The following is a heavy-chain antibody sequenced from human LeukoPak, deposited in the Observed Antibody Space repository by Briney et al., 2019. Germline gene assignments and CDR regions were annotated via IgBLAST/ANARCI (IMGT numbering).Heavy chain of an antibody. V-gene: IGHV3-48*04. CDR1: GFTFSSYS. Sequence: GGSLRLSCAASGFTFSSYSMNWVRQAPGKGLEWVSYISSSSSTIYYADSVKGRFTISRDNAKNSLYLQMNSLRAEDTAVYYCARDSVAVFDYWGQGTLVTVSS. CDR2: ISSSSSTI. D-gene: IGHD2-15*01. CDR3: ARDSVAVFDY. J-gene: IGHJ4*02.